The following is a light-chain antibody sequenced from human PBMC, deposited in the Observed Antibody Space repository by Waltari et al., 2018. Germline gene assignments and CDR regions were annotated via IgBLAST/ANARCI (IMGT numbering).Light chain of an antibody. Sequence: QSALTQPASVSGSPGQSITISCTGTSSDVGGFNFVSWYQQHPGKAPKLMIYDVSKRPSGVSNRFPGSKSGNTASLTISGLQAEDEADYYCSSYTISSTLNWVFGGGTKLTVL. V-gene: IGLV2-14*03. CDR1: SSDVGGFNF. CDR2: DVS. J-gene: IGLJ3*02. CDR3: SSYTISSTLNWV.